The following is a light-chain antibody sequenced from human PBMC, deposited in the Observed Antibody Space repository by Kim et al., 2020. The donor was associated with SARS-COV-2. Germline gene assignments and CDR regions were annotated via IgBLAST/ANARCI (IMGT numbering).Light chain of an antibody. CDR3: QQYGSSPMYT. Sequence: SPGERATLSCRASQNINNKLAWYQQKPGQAPRLLIYGASSRATGIPDRFSGSGSGTDFTLTISRLEPEDFAVYYCQQYGSSPMYTFGQGTKLEI. CDR2: GAS. V-gene: IGKV3-20*01. J-gene: IGKJ2*01. CDR1: QNINNK.